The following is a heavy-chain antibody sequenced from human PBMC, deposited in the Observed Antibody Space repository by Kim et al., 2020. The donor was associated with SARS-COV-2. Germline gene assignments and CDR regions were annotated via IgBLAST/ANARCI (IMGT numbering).Heavy chain of an antibody. CDR3: SKGLYASGFSGTDV. CDR2: ITGSGDGI. J-gene: IGHJ6*02. D-gene: IGHD3-10*01. CDR1: GFTFSSYS. V-gene: IGHV3-23*01. Sequence: GGSLRLSCAASGFTFSSYSMTWVRQAPGKGLDWVSVITGSGDGIYYSTSVKGRFTISRDNSKNTLYLQMNSLRDEDTAIYYCSKGLYASGFSGTDVWGQG.